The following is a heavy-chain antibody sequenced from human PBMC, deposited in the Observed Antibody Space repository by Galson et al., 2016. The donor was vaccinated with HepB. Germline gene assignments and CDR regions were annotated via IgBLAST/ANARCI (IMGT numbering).Heavy chain of an antibody. CDR3: ARDVLRYFDWLLSYGMDV. CDR2: ISHDGSNK. CDR1: GFTFSSYA. J-gene: IGHJ6*02. D-gene: IGHD3-9*01. V-gene: IGHV3-30*04. Sequence: SLRLSCAVSGFTFSSYAMHWVRQAPGKGLEWVAFISHDGSNKYYADSVKGRFTISRDNSKNTLYVQLNSLRVEDTAVYYCARDVLRYFDWLLSYGMDVWGQGTTVTVSS.